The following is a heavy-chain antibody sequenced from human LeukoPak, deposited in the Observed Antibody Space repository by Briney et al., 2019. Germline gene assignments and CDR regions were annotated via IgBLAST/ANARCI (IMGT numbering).Heavy chain of an antibody. CDR2: ISGSGGST. CDR1: GFIFSSYA. J-gene: IGHJ4*02. V-gene: IGHV3-23*01. CDR3: AKDRRIAVAGTMVDY. Sequence: PGGSLRLSCAASGFIFSSYAMSWVRQAPGKGLELVSAISGSGGSTYYADSVKGRFTISRDNSKNTLYLQMSSLRAEDTAVYYCAKDRRIAVAGTMVDYWGQGILVTVST. D-gene: IGHD6-19*01.